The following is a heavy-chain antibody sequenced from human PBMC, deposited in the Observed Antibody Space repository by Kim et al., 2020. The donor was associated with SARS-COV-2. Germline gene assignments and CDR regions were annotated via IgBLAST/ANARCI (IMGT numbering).Heavy chain of an antibody. J-gene: IGHJ5*02. Sequence: ASVKVSCKASGYAFTSYAMHWVRQAPGQRLEWMGWINAGNGNTKYSQKLQGRVTITRDTSASTAYMEPSSLRSEDTAVYYCARADWFDPWGQGTLVTVSS. CDR2: INAGNGNT. CDR1: GYAFTSYA. CDR3: ARADWFDP. V-gene: IGHV1-3*01.